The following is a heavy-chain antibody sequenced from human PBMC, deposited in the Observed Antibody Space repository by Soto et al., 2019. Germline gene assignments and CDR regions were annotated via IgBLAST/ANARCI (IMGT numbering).Heavy chain of an antibody. CDR3: ARLDCYGSQNWFDP. Sequence: QVQLQESGPGLVKPSQTLSLTCTVSGGSISSGGYYWSWIRQHPGKGLEWIGYIYYSGSTYYNPSRKIRVTISVDSAKNQSSLKLSSVTAADTAVYYCARLDCYGSQNWFDPWGQGTLVTVSS. J-gene: IGHJ5*02. D-gene: IGHD2-21*01. V-gene: IGHV4-31*03. CDR2: IYYSGST. CDR1: GGSISSGGYY.